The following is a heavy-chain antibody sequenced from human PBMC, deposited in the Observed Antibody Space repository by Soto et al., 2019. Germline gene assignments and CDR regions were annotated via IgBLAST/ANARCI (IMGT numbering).Heavy chain of an antibody. CDR2: INPSGGST. J-gene: IGHJ6*02. D-gene: IGHD6-13*01. CDR3: AREYSSSWYGFYYYGMDV. V-gene: IGHV1-46*01. Sequence: GASVKVSCKASGYTFTSYYMHWVRQAPGQGLEWMGIINPSGGSTSYAQKFQGRVTMTRDTSTSTVYMELSSLRSEDTAVYYCAREYSSSWYGFYYYGMDVWGQGTTVTVSS. CDR1: GYTFTSYY.